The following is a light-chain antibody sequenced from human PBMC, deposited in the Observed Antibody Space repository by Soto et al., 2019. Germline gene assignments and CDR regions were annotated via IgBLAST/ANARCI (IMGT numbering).Light chain of an antibody. Sequence: DIHMTQSPSTVSASVVHRVTITFRASQSIGSLLAWYQRKPGRAPKLLIYKASTLKSGVPSRFSGSGSGTDFTLTISCLQSEDFATYYCQQCYSYPRTFGQGTKVDIK. CDR2: KAS. CDR3: QQCYSYPRT. CDR1: QSIGSL. J-gene: IGKJ1*01. V-gene: IGKV1-5*03.